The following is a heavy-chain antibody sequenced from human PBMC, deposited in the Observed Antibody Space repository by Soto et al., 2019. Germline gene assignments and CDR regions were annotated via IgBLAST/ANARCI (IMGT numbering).Heavy chain of an antibody. D-gene: IGHD6-13*01. V-gene: IGHV1-2*04. CDR2: INPNSGGT. J-gene: IGHJ4*02. CDR1: GYTFTGYY. CDR3: ARDGKQQLVHFDDGADHAAGAFDY. Sequence: ASVKVSCKASGYTFTGYYMHWVRQAPGQGLEWMGWINPNSGGTNYAQKFQGWVTMTRDTSISTAYMELSRLRSDDTAVYYCARDGKQQLVHFDDGADHAAGAFDYWGQGTLVTVSS.